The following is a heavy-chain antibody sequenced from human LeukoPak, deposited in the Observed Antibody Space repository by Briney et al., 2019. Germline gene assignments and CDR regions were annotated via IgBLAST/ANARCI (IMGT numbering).Heavy chain of an antibody. D-gene: IGHD3-22*01. CDR1: GDSLSTFY. J-gene: IGHJ4*02. CDR2: INHSGSA. Sequence: SETLSLTCTVSGDSLSTFYWCWIRQPPGKGLEWIGEINHSGSANYNPSLKSRVTISVYMSKNQFSRKLRSGTGADTAVYYWARARGDDYDSSGYYSAFDYWGQGTLVTVSS. CDR3: ARARGDDYDSSGYYSAFDY. V-gene: IGHV4-34*01.